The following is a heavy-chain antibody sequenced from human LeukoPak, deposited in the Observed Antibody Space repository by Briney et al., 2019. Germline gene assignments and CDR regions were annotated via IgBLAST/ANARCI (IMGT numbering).Heavy chain of an antibody. V-gene: IGHV3-9*01. J-gene: IGHJ4*02. Sequence: GRSLRLSCAASGFTFDDYAMHWVRQAPGKGLVWVSGISWNSGSIGYADSVKGRFTISRDNAKNSLYLQMNSLRAEDTALYYCAKGNYYDLPCYFDYWGQGTLVTVSS. CDR2: ISWNSGSI. CDR3: AKGNYYDLPCYFDY. D-gene: IGHD3-22*01. CDR1: GFTFDDYA.